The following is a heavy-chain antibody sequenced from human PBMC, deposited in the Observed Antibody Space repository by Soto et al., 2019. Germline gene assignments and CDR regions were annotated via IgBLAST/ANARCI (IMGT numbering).Heavy chain of an antibody. D-gene: IGHD2-15*01. J-gene: IGHJ4*02. CDR1: ECNFSSYS. CDR3: ARVGSSGASIYFDY. CDR2: ISGTSGYI. Sequence: PGGSLRLSCAAAECNFSSYSSNWVRQAPGKGLEWVSSISGTSGYIYYADSVKGRFTISRDNAKNSLYLQMNSLRAEDTAVYYCARVGSSGASIYFDYWGQGTLVTVSS. V-gene: IGHV3-21*01.